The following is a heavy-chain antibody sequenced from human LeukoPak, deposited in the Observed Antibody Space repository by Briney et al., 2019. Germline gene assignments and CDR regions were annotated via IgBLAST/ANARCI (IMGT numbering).Heavy chain of an antibody. V-gene: IGHV3-48*03. D-gene: IGHD1-26*01. CDR1: GFIFSNYE. J-gene: IGHJ4*02. Sequence: PGGSLRLSCAASGFIFSNYEINWVRQASGEGLEWVSYISTSGNDIYYADSVKGRFTISRDNAKNSLYLQLNSLRADDTAVYYCARGAQWVLDYWGQGTLVTVSS. CDR2: ISTSGNDI. CDR3: ARGAQWVLDY.